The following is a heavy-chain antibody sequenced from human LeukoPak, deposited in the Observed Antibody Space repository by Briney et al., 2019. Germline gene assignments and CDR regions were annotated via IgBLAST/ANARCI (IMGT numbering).Heavy chain of an antibody. D-gene: IGHD2-2*01. Sequence: GASVKVSCKASGYTFTSYDINWVRQAPGQGLEWMGWINPNSGGTNYAQKFQGRVTMTRDTSISTAYMELSRLRSDDTAVYYCARPPRHCSSTSCYWGYFDYWGQGTLVTVSS. CDR3: ARPPRHCSSTSCYWGYFDY. CDR2: INPNSGGT. J-gene: IGHJ4*02. V-gene: IGHV1-2*02. CDR1: GYTFTSYD.